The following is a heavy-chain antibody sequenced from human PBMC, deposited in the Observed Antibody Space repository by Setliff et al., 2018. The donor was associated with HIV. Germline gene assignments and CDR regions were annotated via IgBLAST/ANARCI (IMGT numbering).Heavy chain of an antibody. CDR1: EVTFTFRSFG. CDR2: IRYDGSNK. D-gene: IGHD1-1*01. V-gene: IGHV3-30*02. J-gene: IGHJ4*02. Sequence: GGSLRLSCAASEVTFTFRSFGMHWVRQAPGKGLEWLAFIRYDGSNKYYADSVKGRFTISRDNSKNTLYLQMNSLRPEDTALYYCASARIPTGGTSTSVDYWGQGTLVTVSS. CDR3: ASARIPTGGTSTSVDY.